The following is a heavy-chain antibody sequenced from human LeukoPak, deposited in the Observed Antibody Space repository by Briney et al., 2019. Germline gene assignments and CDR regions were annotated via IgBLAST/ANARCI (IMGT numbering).Heavy chain of an antibody. J-gene: IGHJ4*02. CDR1: GYTLTGYY. Sequence: ASVKVSCTASGYTLTGYYMHWVRQAPGQGLEWMGGINPNSGGTNYAQKFQGRVTMTRDTSISTAYMELSRLRSDDTAVYYCARQHDYGDYSFGYWGQGTLVTVSS. CDR2: INPNSGGT. D-gene: IGHD4-17*01. CDR3: ARQHDYGDYSFGY. V-gene: IGHV1-2*02.